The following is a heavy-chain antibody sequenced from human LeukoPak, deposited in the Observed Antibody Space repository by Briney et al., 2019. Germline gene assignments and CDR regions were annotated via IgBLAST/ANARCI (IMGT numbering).Heavy chain of an antibody. D-gene: IGHD3-16*02. CDR1: GGTFSSYA. J-gene: IGHJ4*02. Sequence: SVKVSCKASGGTFSSYAISWVRQAPGQGLEWMGGIIPIFGTANYAQKFQGRVTITADESTSTAYMEPSSLRSEDTAVYYCARGSAGLHLGELSLWSFDYWGQGTLVTVSS. V-gene: IGHV1-69*13. CDR3: ARGSAGLHLGELSLWSFDY. CDR2: IIPIFGTA.